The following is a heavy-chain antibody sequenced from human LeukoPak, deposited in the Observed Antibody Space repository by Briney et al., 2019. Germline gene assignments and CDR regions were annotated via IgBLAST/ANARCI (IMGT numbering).Heavy chain of an antibody. CDR3: AREGGSYDSSGYYSLYYYFDY. D-gene: IGHD3-22*01. V-gene: IGHV4-61*02. Sequence: SETLSLTCTVSGYSISSGYYWSWIRQPAGKGLEWIGRIYSSGPTTYNPSLKSRVTISVDTSKNQFSLKLSSVTAADTAVYYCAREGGSYDSSGYYSLYYYFDYWGQGTLVTVSS. CDR1: GYSISSGYY. J-gene: IGHJ4*02. CDR2: IYSSGPT.